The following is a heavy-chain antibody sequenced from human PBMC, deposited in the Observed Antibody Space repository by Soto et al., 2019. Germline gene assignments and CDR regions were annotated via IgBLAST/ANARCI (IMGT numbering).Heavy chain of an antibody. D-gene: IGHD5-12*01. V-gene: IGHV1-2*04. J-gene: IGHJ4*02. CDR2: INPNSGGT. CDR1: GYTSTGYY. CDR3: PTACRDGYNCLDY. Sequence: ASVKVSCKASGYTSTGYYIHWVRQAPGQGLEWMGWINPNSGGTNYAQKFQGWVTMTRDTSISTAYMELSRLTSDDTAVYYCPTACRDGYNCLDYWGQGTLVTVSS.